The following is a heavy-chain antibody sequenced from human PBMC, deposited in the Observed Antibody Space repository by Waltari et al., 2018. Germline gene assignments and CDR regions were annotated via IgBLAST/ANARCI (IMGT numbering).Heavy chain of an antibody. CDR2: VYYRGTT. J-gene: IGHJ6*02. Sequence: QVQLQESGPGLVKSSETLSLTCSVSGGSLSDHFWSRVRQSPGKGLVWIGNVYYRGTTSYNPSLKSRVTISIDTSKNQFSLKLNSVTAADTAIYYCARMYYYDYYYGMDVWGQGTTVIVSS. CDR1: GGSLSDHF. V-gene: IGHV4-59*11. CDR3: ARMYYYDYYYGMDV. D-gene: IGHD3-10*01.